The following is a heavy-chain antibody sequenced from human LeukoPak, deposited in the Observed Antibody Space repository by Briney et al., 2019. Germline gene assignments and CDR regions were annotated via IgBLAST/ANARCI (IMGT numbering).Heavy chain of an antibody. V-gene: IGHV4-34*01. CDR3: ARGRGVGATGNFDY. J-gene: IGHJ4*02. CDR2: INHSGST. CDR1: GGSFSGYY. Sequence: SETLCLTCAVYGGSFSGYYWSWIRQPPGKGLGWIGEINHSGSTNYNPSLKSRVTISVDTSKNQFSLKLSSVTAADTAVYYCARGRGVGATGNFDYWGQGTLVTVSS. D-gene: IGHD1-26*01.